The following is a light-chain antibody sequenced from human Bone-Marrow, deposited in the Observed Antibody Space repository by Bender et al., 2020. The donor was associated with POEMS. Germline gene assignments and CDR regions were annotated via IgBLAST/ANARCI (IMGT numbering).Light chain of an antibody. J-gene: IGLJ2*01. CDR1: NSDVGTYNL. Sequence: QSALTQAASVSGSPGQSITISCTGANSDVGTYNLVSWFQQHPGKAPKLMIYEVSKRPSGVSNRFSGSKSGSTASLTISGLQAEDEADYYCCSYAGSSTLVFGGGTKLTVL. CDR2: EVS. V-gene: IGLV2-23*02. CDR3: CSYAGSSTLV.